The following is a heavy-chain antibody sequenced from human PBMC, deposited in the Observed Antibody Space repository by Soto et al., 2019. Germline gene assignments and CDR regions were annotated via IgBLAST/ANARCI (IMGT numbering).Heavy chain of an antibody. CDR1: GYTFTSYG. CDR2: ISAYNGNT. D-gene: IGHD6-13*01. Sequence: GASVKVSCKASGYTFTSYGISWVRQAPGQGLEWMGWISAYNGNTNYAQKLQGRVTMTTDTSTSTAYMELRSLRSDDTAVYYCARDARAWEQQLASTSFDYWGQGTLVTVSS. V-gene: IGHV1-18*04. CDR3: ARDARAWEQQLASTSFDY. J-gene: IGHJ4*02.